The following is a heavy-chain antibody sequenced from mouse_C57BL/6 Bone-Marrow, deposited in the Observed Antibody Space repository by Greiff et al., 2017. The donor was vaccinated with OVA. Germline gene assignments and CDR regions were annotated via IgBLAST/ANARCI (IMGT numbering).Heavy chain of an antibody. CDR3: TRLLDAMDY. D-gene: IGHD2-1*01. V-gene: IGHV5-9-1*02. CDR2: ISSGGDYI. J-gene: IGHJ4*01. CDR1: GFTFSSYA. Sequence: EVQGVESGEGLVKPGGSLKLSCAASGFTFSSYAMSWVRQTPVKRLEWVAYISSGGDYIYYADTVKGRFTISRDNARNTLYLQMSSLKSEDTSMYYCTRLLDAMDYWGQGTSVTVSS.